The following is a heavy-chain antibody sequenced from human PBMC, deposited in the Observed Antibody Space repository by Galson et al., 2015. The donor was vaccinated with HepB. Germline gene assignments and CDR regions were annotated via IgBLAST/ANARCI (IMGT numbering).Heavy chain of an antibody. J-gene: IGHJ4*02. CDR1: GFTFSSYA. V-gene: IGHV3-23*01. CDR3: AKVPNFYCSGGNCYFDY. D-gene: IGHD2-15*01. CDR2: ISVSGGNT. Sequence: SLRLSCAASGFTFSSYAMSWVRQAPGKGLEWVSGISVSGGNTYYADSVKGRFTISRDNSKNTLYLQMNSLGAEDTAIYYCAKVPNFYCSGGNCYFDYWGQGTLVTVSS.